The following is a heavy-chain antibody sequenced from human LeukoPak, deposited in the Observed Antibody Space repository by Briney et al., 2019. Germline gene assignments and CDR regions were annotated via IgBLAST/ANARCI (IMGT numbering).Heavy chain of an antibody. D-gene: IGHD5-18*01. CDR3: ARDMVMDY. V-gene: IGHV3-23*01. Sequence: GGSLRLSCAASGFTFNNYAMSWVRQAPGKGLEWVSAIGGSGRSDIYYTDSVKGRFTISRDNAKNSLYLQMNSLRAEDTAVYYCARDMVMDYWGQGTLVTVSS. J-gene: IGHJ4*02. CDR2: IGGSGRSDI. CDR1: GFTFNNYA.